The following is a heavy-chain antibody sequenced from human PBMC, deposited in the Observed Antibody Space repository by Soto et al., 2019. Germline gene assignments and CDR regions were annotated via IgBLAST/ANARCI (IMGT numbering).Heavy chain of an antibody. CDR3: ARDKNTGLFDF. Sequence: QVQLQQWGAGLLNPSETLSLTCAVYGGSFSGYYWTWIRQPPGAGLEWIGEINHSGSTNYNPSLKSLVTISVDTSKNQFSLKLTSVTAADSAVYYCARDKNTGLFDFWGQGNLVIGSS. D-gene: IGHD2-8*02. V-gene: IGHV4-34*01. J-gene: IGHJ4*02. CDR2: INHSGST. CDR1: GGSFSGYY.